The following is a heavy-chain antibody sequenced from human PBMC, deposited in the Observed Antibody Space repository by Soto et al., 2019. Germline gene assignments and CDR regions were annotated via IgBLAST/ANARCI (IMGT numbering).Heavy chain of an antibody. V-gene: IGHV4-34*01. CDR1: GGSFSGYY. CDR3: AREVGFWSGYYTDNWFDP. D-gene: IGHD3-3*01. J-gene: IGHJ5*02. CDR2: INHSGST. Sequence: SETLSLTCAVYGGSFSGYYWSWIRQPPGKGLEWIGEINHSGSTNYNPSLKSRVTISVDTSKNQFSLKLSSVTAADTAVYYCAREVGFWSGYYTDNWFDPWGQGTLVTVSS.